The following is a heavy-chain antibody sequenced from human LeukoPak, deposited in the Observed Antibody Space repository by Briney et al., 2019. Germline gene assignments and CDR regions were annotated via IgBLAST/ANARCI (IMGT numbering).Heavy chain of an antibody. CDR2: IRQDGTYT. CDR3: ARGYCSSTSCLLFDY. CDR1: GFTFDRFT. J-gene: IGHJ4*02. Sequence: GGSLRLSCAASGFTFDRFTIHWVRQAPGKGLDWVSLIRQDGTYTQYADSVKGRFTISRDNAKNSLYLQMNSLRAEDTAVYYCARGYCSSTSCLLFDYWGQGTLVTVSS. V-gene: IGHV3-43*01. D-gene: IGHD2-2*01.